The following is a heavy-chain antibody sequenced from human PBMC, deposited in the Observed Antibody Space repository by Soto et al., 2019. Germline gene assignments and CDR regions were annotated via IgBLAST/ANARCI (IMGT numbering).Heavy chain of an antibody. Sequence: QVQLVESGGGVVQPGRSLRLSCAASGFTFSSYGMHWVRQAPGKGLEWVAVISYDGSNKYYADSVKGRFTISRDNSKNTLYLQMNSLRAEDTAVYYCAKGDAFDIWGQGTMFTVSS. CDR1: GFTFSSYG. J-gene: IGHJ3*02. CDR2: ISYDGSNK. CDR3: AKGDAFDI. V-gene: IGHV3-30*18.